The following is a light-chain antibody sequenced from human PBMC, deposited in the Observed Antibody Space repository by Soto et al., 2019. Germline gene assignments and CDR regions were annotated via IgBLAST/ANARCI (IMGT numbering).Light chain of an antibody. CDR1: QSIDGD. CDR2: RAS. V-gene: IGKV3-15*01. Sequence: VDVSQSPTSLSVSPGERVILSCRASQSIDGDLAWYQHRPGQAPRLLISRASTRATGIPARFSGSGSGTDFTLTISSLQSEDSAVYYGQQNRQWPRTFGRGTKVEV. J-gene: IGKJ1*01. CDR3: QQNRQWPRT.